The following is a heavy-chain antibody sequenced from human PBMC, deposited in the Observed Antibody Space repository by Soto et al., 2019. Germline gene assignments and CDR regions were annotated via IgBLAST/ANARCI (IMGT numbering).Heavy chain of an antibody. J-gene: IGHJ5*02. D-gene: IGHD4-4*01. CDR2: IYYSGST. CDR3: ARPLSGYSNSKEPTGSLYWFDP. Sequence: SETLSLTCTVSGGSISSSSYYWGWIRQPPGKGLEWIGSIYYSGSTYYNPSLKSRVTISVDTSKNQFSLKLSSVTAADTAVYYCARPLSGYSNSKEPTGSLYWFDPWGQGTLVTVSS. V-gene: IGHV4-39*01. CDR1: GGSISSSSYY.